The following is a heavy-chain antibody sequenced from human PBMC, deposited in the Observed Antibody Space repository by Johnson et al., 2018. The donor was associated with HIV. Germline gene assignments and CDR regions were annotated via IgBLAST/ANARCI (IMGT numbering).Heavy chain of an antibody. CDR3: ARDSNRYAFDI. Sequence: MQLVESGGGLVQPGGSLRLSCAASGFTLSSYDMHWVRQVTGKGLEWVSGIDTAGDTYYPGSVKGRFTISRENAKNSLYLQMNSLRAGDTAVYYCARDSNRYAFDIWGQGTMVTVSS. V-gene: IGHV3-13*01. CDR1: GFTLSSYD. CDR2: IDTAGDT. D-gene: IGHD2-8*01. J-gene: IGHJ3*02.